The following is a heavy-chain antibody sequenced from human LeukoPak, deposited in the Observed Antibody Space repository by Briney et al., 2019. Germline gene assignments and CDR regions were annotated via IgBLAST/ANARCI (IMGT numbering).Heavy chain of an antibody. CDR1: GFTFSSYW. J-gene: IGHJ5*02. V-gene: IGHV3-7*01. Sequence: GGSLRLSCAASGFTFSSYWMSWVRQAPGKGLEWVANIKQDGSEKYYVDSVKGRFTISRDNAKNSLYLQMNSLRAEDTAVYYCARGYRSGWYAGYNWFDPWGQGTLVSVSS. CDR3: ARGYRSGWYAGYNWFDP. CDR2: IKQDGSEK. D-gene: IGHD6-19*01.